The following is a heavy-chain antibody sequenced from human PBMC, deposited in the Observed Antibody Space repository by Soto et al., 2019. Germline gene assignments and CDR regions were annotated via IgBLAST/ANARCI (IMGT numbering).Heavy chain of an antibody. D-gene: IGHD3-10*01. J-gene: IGHJ6*02. CDR2: ISFNGGVI. V-gene: IGHV3-23*01. CDR1: GFVFRNLT. Sequence: DVQLLESGGGVVQPGGSLRLSCAASGFVFRNLTMNWVRQAPGKGLEYVAIISFNGGVIFDADSVRGRFTISRDNAKNILYLDMTNLRPEDSGVYYCAKIMNQGVLVDALDVWGRGTTVSVS. CDR3: AKIMNQGVLVDALDV.